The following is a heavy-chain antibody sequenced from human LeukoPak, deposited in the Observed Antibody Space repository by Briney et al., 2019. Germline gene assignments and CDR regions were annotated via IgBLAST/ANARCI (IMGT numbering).Heavy chain of an antibody. Sequence: AGGSLRLSCVASGFTFSNYWMSWVRQAPGKGLEWVANIKQDGSEMYYVESVKGRFTISRDNAENSLYLQMNSLRVEDTAVYYCARDKIVGPTILDSWGQGTLVTVSP. CDR1: GFTFSNYW. D-gene: IGHD1-26*01. J-gene: IGHJ4*02. CDR3: ARDKIVGPTILDS. CDR2: IKQDGSEM. V-gene: IGHV3-7*03.